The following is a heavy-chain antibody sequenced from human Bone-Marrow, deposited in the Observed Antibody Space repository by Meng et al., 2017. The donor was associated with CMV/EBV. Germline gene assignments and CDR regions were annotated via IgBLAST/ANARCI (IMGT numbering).Heavy chain of an antibody. J-gene: IGHJ4*02. Sequence: GGSLRLSCAASGFTFSSYAMHWVRQAPGKGLEWVAVISYDGSNKYYADSVKGRFTISRDNAKDTLYLQMNSLRAEDTAVYYCARDSPLVRGAPDYWGQGTLVTVSS. V-gene: IGHV3-30-3*01. CDR1: GFTFSSYA. D-gene: IGHD3-10*01. CDR3: ARDSPLVRGAPDY. CDR2: ISYDGSNK.